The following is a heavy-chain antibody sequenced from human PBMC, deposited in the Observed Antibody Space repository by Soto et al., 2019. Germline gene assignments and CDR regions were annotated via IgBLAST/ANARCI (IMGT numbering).Heavy chain of an antibody. V-gene: IGHV3-30-3*01. J-gene: IGHJ4*02. CDR2: ISYDGSNK. Sequence: QVQLVESGGGVVQPGRSLRLSCAASGFTFSSYAMHWVRQAPGKGLEWVAVISYDGSNKYYADSVKGRFTISRDNSKNTLYLQMNSLRAEDTAVYYCAREGWELRSKGFDYWGQGTLVTVSS. CDR1: GFTFSSYA. D-gene: IGHD1-26*01. CDR3: AREGWELRSKGFDY.